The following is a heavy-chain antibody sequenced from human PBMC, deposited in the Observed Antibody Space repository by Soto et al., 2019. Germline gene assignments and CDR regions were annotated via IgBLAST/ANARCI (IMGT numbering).Heavy chain of an antibody. D-gene: IGHD6-19*01. V-gene: IGHV3-15*07. J-gene: IGHJ5*02. CDR2: IKSKTDGGTT. Sequence: GGSLRLSCAASGFTFSNAWMNWVRQAPGKGLEWVGRIKSKTDGGTTDYAAPVKGRFTISRDDSKNTLYLQMNSLKTEDIAVFYCTTESNSSGWYPNWFDPWGQGTLVTVSS. CDR1: GFTFSNAW. CDR3: TTESNSSGWYPNWFDP.